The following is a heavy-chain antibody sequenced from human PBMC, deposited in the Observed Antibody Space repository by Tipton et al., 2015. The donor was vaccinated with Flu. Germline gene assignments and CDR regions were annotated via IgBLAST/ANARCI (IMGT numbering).Heavy chain of an antibody. CDR3: ARDLNWILDGY. CDR1: GFSFSNYW. Sequence: SLRLSCAASGFSFSNYWMHWVRQAPGKGLVWVSRIRPDGGTTYYADSVKGRFTISRDNAKNTLYLQMNSLRAEDTAVYYCARDLNWILDGYWGQGTLVTVSS. CDR2: IRPDGGTT. D-gene: IGHD1-1*01. J-gene: IGHJ4*02. V-gene: IGHV3-74*01.